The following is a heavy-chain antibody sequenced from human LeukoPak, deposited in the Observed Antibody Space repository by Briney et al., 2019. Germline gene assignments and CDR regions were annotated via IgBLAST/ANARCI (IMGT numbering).Heavy chain of an antibody. J-gene: IGHJ4*02. CDR2: FYDEEAKM. CDR1: GDSLSELS. D-gene: IGHD3-3*01. V-gene: IGHV1-24*01. CDR3: TTRSGDFWSGFVN. Sequence: GSVTVSCTVSGDSLSELSIQWVRQAPGKGLESMGGFYDEEAKMVYAQTFQGRVTMTEDTSTQTAYMELSGLTSDDTAVYYCTTRSGDFWSGFVNWGQGTLVTVSS.